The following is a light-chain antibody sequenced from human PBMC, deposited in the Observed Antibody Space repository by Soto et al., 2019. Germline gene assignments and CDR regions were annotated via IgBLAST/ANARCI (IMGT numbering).Light chain of an antibody. Sequence: ESVFTQSPSTLCSFPGDRVTLSCRASQYINTRLAWYQHRPGQAPRLLIYQTSIRAAGIPARFSASGTGTDFTLTISDVQPEDFAVYYCHQRQSWPRTFGQGTKVDIK. CDR3: HQRQSWPRT. J-gene: IGKJ1*01. V-gene: IGKV3-11*01. CDR2: QTS. CDR1: QYINTR.